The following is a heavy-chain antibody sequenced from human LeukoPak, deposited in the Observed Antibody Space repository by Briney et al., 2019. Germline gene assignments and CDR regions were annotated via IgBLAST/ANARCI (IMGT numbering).Heavy chain of an antibody. CDR2: IKHSGRT. J-gene: IGHJ4*02. Sequence: SETLSLTCAVYNGSFSGYYWTWIRQPPGKGLEWIGEIKHSGRTTYTPSLKSRVSISVDPSKNQSSLKLSSVTAADTAMYYCAREARGLFYWGQGTLVTVSS. CDR3: AREARGLFY. V-gene: IGHV4-34*01. CDR1: NGSFSGYY. D-gene: IGHD3/OR15-3a*01.